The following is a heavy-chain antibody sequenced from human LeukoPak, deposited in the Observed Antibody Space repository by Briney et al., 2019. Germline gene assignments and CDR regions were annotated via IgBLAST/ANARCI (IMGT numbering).Heavy chain of an antibody. CDR3: AHRKNYYDSSVFDN. V-gene: IGHV2-5*02. CDR1: GFSLKTRGVG. J-gene: IGHJ4*02. CDR2: IYWDDDR. D-gene: IGHD3-22*01. Sequence: ESGPTLVNPTQTLTLTCTFSGFSLKTRGVGVGWVRQPPGRALEWLALIYWDDDRLYSLSLKSRLTITKDTSRNQVVLTMTDMDPVDTATYFCAHRKNYYDSSVFDNWGQGTLVTVSS.